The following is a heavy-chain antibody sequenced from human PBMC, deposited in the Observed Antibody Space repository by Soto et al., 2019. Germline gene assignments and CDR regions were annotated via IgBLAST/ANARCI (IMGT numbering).Heavy chain of an antibody. Sequence: VASVKVSCKASGYTFTSYAMHWVRQAPGQRPEWMGWINPGNGNTKYSQKFQGRVTITRDTSASTAYMELSSLRSEDTAVYYCASDANYDILTGTGYFDYWGQGTLVTVSS. D-gene: IGHD3-9*01. J-gene: IGHJ4*02. CDR2: INPGNGNT. V-gene: IGHV1-3*01. CDR3: ASDANYDILTGTGYFDY. CDR1: GYTFTSYA.